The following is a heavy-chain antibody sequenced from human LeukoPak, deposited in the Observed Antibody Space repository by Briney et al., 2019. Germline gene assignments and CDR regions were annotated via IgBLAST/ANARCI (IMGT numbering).Heavy chain of an antibody. CDR3: ARATSSGPPFDY. Sequence: ASVKVSCKASGGTFSSYAISWVRQAPGQGLEWMGGIIPIFGTANYAQKFQGRVTITADESTSTAYVELSSLRSEDTAVYYCARATSSGPPFDYWGQGTLVTVSS. CDR2: IIPIFGTA. V-gene: IGHV1-69*01. D-gene: IGHD6-19*01. J-gene: IGHJ4*02. CDR1: GGTFSSYA.